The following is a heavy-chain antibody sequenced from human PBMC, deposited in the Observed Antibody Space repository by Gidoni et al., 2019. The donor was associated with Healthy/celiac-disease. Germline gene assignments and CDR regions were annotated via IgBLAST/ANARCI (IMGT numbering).Heavy chain of an antibody. J-gene: IGHJ3*02. D-gene: IGHD3-22*01. Sequence: EVQLLESGGGLVQTGGSLRPSWAASGFTFRRYAMSWVRQAPGKGLEWVSAISGSGGSTYYADSVKGRFTISRDNSKNTLYLQMNSLRAEDTAVYYCAKDPTYDSSALTGAFDIWGQGTMVTVSS. CDR2: ISGSGGST. CDR1: GFTFRRYA. CDR3: AKDPTYDSSALTGAFDI. V-gene: IGHV3-23*01.